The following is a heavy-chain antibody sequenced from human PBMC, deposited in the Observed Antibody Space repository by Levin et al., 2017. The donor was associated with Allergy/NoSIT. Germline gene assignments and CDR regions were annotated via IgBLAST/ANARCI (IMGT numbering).Heavy chain of an antibody. CDR2: IFSNDEK. CDR1: GFSLSNARMG. J-gene: IGHJ2*01. D-gene: IGHD3-3*01. CDR3: ARDSPNYDFWSGTRDNLYFDL. Sequence: ESGPTLVKPTETLTLTCTVSGFSLSNARMGVSWIRQPPGKALEWLAHIFSNDEKSYSTSLKSRLTISKDTSKSQVVLTMTNMDPVDTATYYCARDSPNYDFWSGTRDNLYFDLWGRGTLVTVSS. V-gene: IGHV2-26*01.